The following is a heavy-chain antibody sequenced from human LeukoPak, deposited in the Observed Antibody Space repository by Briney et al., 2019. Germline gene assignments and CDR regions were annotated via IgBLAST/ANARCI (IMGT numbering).Heavy chain of an antibody. J-gene: IGHJ4*02. CDR2: MYYSGRT. Sequence: SETLSLTCTVSGASISSSGYYWTWIRQQPGKGLEWIGSMYYSGRTYYRPSLRSRPSISLDTSKNQFSLNLISVTAADTAVYYCGGSGYWGQGTLVTVSS. CDR1: GASISSSGYY. D-gene: IGHD3-10*01. CDR3: GGSGY. V-gene: IGHV4-31*03.